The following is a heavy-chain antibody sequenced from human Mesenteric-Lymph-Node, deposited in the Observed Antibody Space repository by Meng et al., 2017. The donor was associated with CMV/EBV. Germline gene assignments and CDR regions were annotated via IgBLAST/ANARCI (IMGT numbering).Heavy chain of an antibody. CDR1: GGSFSGYY. CDR3: ARGPRWFDP. V-gene: IGHV4-34*01. Sequence: SITCDVYGGSFSGYYWSWIRQPPGKGLGWIGEINHSGSTNYNPSLKSRVTISVDTSKNQFSLKLSSVTAADTAVYYCARGPRWFDPWGQGTLVTVSS. J-gene: IGHJ5*02. CDR2: INHSGST.